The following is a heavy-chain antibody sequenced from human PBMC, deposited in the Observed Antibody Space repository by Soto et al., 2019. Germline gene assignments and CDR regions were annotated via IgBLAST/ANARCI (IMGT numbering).Heavy chain of an antibody. V-gene: IGHV1-24*01. D-gene: IGHD2-15*01. Sequence: ASVKVSCKVSGYTLTELSMHWVRQAPGKGLEWMGGFDPEDGETIYAQKFQGRVTMTEDTSTDTAYMELSSLRSEDTAVYYRATRACNGGSYFDYWGQGTLVTFSS. CDR1: GYTLTELS. CDR3: ATRACNGGSYFDY. J-gene: IGHJ4*02. CDR2: FDPEDGET.